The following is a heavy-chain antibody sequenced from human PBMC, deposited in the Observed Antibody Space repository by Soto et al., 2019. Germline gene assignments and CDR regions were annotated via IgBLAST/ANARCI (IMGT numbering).Heavy chain of an antibody. CDR3: AKESTYCSGGSCYRDFDY. CDR2: ISGSGGST. J-gene: IGHJ4*02. Sequence: GGSLRLSCAASGFTFSSYAMSWVRQAPGKGLEWVSAISGSGGSTYYADSVKGRFTISRDNSKNTRYLQMNSLGAEDTAVYYCAKESTYCSGGSCYRDFDYWGQGTLVTVSS. CDR1: GFTFSSYA. D-gene: IGHD2-15*01. V-gene: IGHV3-23*01.